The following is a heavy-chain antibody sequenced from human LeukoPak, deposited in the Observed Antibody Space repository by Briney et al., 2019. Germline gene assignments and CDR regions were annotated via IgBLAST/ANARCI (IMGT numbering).Heavy chain of an antibody. Sequence: GGSLRLSCAASGFSFKTYGMHWVRQAPGKGLEWVALISFDGRSEYYTDSVKGRFTISRDNAKNSLYLQMNSLRAEDTAVYYCARENPYSNFDYWGQGTLVTVSS. V-gene: IGHV3-30*03. CDR3: ARENPYSNFDY. CDR1: GFSFKTYG. CDR2: ISFDGRSE. J-gene: IGHJ4*02. D-gene: IGHD4-11*01.